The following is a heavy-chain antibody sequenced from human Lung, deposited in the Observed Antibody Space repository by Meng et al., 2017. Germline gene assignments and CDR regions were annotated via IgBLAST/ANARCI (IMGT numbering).Heavy chain of an antibody. D-gene: IGHD5-18*01. Sequence: GESLKISCAASGFTFDDYGMSWVRQAPGKGLEWVSGINWNGGSTGYADSVKGRFTISRDNAKNSLYLQMNSLRAEDTALYHCAKVNLARYSYGQRDWYCDLWGRGTLVTVSS. CDR3: AKVNLARYSYGQRDWYCDL. J-gene: IGHJ2*01. CDR1: GFTFDDYG. CDR2: INWNGGST. V-gene: IGHV3-20*01.